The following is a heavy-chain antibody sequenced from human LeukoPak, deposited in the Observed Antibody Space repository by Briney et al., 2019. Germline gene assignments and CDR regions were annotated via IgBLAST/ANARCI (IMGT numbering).Heavy chain of an antibody. CDR1: GFTFSSYA. J-gene: IGHJ6*03. CDR2: ISGSGGST. Sequence: GGSLRLSCAASGFTFSSYAMSWVRQAPGKGLEWVSAISGSGGSTYYADSVKGRFTISRDNSKNTLYLQMNSLRAEDTAVYYCAKAEVVAHYYYYYMDVWGKGTTVIVSS. D-gene: IGHD2-2*01. CDR3: AKAEVVAHYYYYYMDV. V-gene: IGHV3-23*01.